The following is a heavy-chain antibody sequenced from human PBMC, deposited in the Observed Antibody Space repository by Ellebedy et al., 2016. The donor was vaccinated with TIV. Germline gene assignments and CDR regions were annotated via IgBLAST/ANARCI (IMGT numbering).Heavy chain of an antibody. D-gene: IGHD2-21*01. CDR1: GFTSSSYW. V-gene: IGHV3-7*04. Sequence: GGSLRLXCAASGFTSSSYWMSWVRQAPGKGLEWVAHIKQDSSMKYYVDSVKGRFTISRDNARDSVYLQMDSLRAEDTAVYYCAKVGFCGWCLEYWGQGTLVTVSS. J-gene: IGHJ4*02. CDR2: IKQDSSMK. CDR3: AKVGFCGWCLEY.